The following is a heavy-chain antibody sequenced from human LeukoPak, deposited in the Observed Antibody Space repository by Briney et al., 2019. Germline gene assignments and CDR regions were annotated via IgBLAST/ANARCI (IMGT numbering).Heavy chain of an antibody. CDR1: GNYW. D-gene: IGHD2-2*01. CDR3: VSFYETY. CDR2: INSDGSWT. Sequence: PGGSLRLSCAASGNYWMHWVRQAPGKGPVWVSHINSDGSWTGYADSVKGRFTISKDNAKNTVYLQVNNLRAEDTAVYYCVSFYETYWGRGTLVTVSS. V-gene: IGHV3-74*01. J-gene: IGHJ4*02.